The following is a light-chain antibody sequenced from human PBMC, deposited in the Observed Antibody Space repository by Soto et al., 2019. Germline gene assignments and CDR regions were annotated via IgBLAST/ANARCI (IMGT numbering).Light chain of an antibody. CDR2: EVS. J-gene: IGLJ1*01. Sequence: QSALTQPASVSGSPGQSITISCTGTSSDVGGYNYVSWYQQHPGKAPKLMIYEVSNRPSGVSNRFSGSKSGNTASLTLSGLQAEDEADYHCSSYTSSSTPYVFGTGTKLTVL. CDR3: SSYTSSSTPYV. CDR1: SSDVGGYNY. V-gene: IGLV2-14*01.